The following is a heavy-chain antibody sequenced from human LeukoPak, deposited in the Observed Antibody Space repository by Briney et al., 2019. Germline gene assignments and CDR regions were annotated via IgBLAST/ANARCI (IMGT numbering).Heavy chain of an antibody. CDR2: ICSSGST. J-gene: IGHJ5*02. CDR3: ARDRGSDGSDQLDP. Sequence: SETLSLTCTASGVSVSNYCWTWIRQPAGKGLEWTGRICSSGSTIYNPSLKSRVTMSLDMSNNQFSLKLTSVTAADTAIYYCARDRGSDGSDQLDPWGQGILVTVSS. CDR1: GVSVSNYC. V-gene: IGHV4-4*07. D-gene: IGHD3-10*01.